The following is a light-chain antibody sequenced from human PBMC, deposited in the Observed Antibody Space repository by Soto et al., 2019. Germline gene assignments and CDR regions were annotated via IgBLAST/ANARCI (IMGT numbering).Light chain of an antibody. Sequence: QSALTQPPSVSGSPGQSVTISCTGTSSDVGGYDRVSWYQQPPGTAPKVIIYEVSNRPSGVPDRFSGSKSGNTASLTISGLQAEDEADYYCSSHTNISPLFGGGTQLTVL. CDR1: SSDVGGYDR. CDR2: EVS. J-gene: IGLJ2*01. V-gene: IGLV2-18*02. CDR3: SSHTNISPL.